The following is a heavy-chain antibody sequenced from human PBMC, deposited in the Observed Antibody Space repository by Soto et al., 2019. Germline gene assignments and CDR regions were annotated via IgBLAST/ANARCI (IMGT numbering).Heavy chain of an antibody. V-gene: IGHV1-46*01. D-gene: IGHD4-17*01. CDR2: INPSGGST. Sequence: SVKDSCKASGYTFTSYYMHWVRQAPGQGLEWMGIINPSGGSTSYAQKFQGRVTMTRDTSTSTVYMELSSLRSEDTAVYYCAREGTTGRWFDPWGQGTLVTVSS. J-gene: IGHJ5*02. CDR3: AREGTTGRWFDP. CDR1: GYTFTSYY.